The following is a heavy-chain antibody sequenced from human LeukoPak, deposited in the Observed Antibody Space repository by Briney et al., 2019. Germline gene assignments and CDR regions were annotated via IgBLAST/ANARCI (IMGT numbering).Heavy chain of an antibody. Sequence: GGSLRLSCAASGFTFSSYGMHWVRQAPAKGLEGVAFIRYDGSNKYYADSVKGRFTISRDNSKNTLYLQMNRMRVEDTAVYYYARDHYCSSARCCSFYWCRQTLVTVAS. J-gene: IGHJ4*02. CDR1: GFTFSSYG. CDR3: ARDHYCSSARCCSFY. V-gene: IGHV3-30*02. CDR2: IRYDGSNK. D-gene: IGHD2-2*01.